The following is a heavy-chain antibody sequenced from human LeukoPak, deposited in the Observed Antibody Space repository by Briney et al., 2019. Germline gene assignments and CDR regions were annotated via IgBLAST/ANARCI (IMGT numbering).Heavy chain of an antibody. CDR3: ARGWELPARYYFDY. CDR2: IIPILGIA. J-gene: IGHJ4*02. D-gene: IGHD1-26*01. Sequence: AASVKVSCKASGGTFSSYAISWVRQAPGQGLEWMGRIIPILGIANYAQKFQGRVTITADKSTSTAYMELSSLRSEDTAVYYCARGWELPARYYFDYWGQGTLVTVSS. CDR1: GGTFSSYA. V-gene: IGHV1-69*04.